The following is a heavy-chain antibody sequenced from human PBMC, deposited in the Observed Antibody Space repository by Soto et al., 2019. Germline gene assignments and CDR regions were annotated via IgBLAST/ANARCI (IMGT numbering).Heavy chain of an antibody. CDR2: IIPSFGTT. CDR3: ARIRAGRYSYDSIAYLGPVDY. Sequence: SVKVSCKASGGTFSSYAISWVRQAPGQGLEWMGGIIPSFGTTNYAQKFQGRVTITADRPTTTVYMELSSLRSEDTAVYYCARIRAGRYSYDSIAYLGPVDYWGQGTLVTVSS. J-gene: IGHJ4*02. V-gene: IGHV1-69*06. CDR1: GGTFSSYA. D-gene: IGHD3-22*01.